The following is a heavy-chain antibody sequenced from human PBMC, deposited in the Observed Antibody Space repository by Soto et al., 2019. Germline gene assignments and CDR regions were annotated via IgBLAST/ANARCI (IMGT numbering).Heavy chain of an antibody. D-gene: IGHD2-8*02. CDR2: VSHDGTLY. Sequence: QVQLVESGGGVVQPGRSLRLSCSASGFIYSSCAMHWVRQVPGKGLEWLAVVSHDGTLYPYADSVRGRFTISRDNSRKMLYLQMNRLRPDDTAVYYCGKDRSDTWSFDNWGQGTLVTVSS. CDR1: GFIYSSCA. J-gene: IGHJ4*02. CDR3: GKDRSDTWSFDN. V-gene: IGHV3-30*18.